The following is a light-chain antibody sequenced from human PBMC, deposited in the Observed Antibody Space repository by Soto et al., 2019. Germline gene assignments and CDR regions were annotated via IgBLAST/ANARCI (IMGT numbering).Light chain of an antibody. Sequence: QSALTQPASVSGSPGQSITISCTGTSSDVGGYNYVSWYQQHPGKAPKLMIYDVNNRPSGVSNRFSGSKSGNTASLTISGLQAEDGADYYCSSYTGRSTYVVFGGGTKLTVL. V-gene: IGLV2-14*01. CDR1: SSDVGGYNY. J-gene: IGLJ2*01. CDR2: DVN. CDR3: SSYTGRSTYVV.